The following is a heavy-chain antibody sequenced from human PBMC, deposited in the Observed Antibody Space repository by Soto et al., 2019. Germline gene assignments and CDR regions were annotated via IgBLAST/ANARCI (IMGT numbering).Heavy chain of an antibody. V-gene: IGHV1-18*01. CDR1: GYTFTSYG. Sequence: QVQLVQSGAEVKKPGASVKVSCKASGYTFTSYGISWVRQAPGQGLEWMGRISGYNGHTNYAQTLQRRVTMTTDTSTSTAYLELRSLRSGDTAVYYCARDRGYNWNYGWFDPWGQGTRVTVSS. J-gene: IGHJ5*02. D-gene: IGHD1-7*01. CDR3: ARDRGYNWNYGWFDP. CDR2: ISGYNGHT.